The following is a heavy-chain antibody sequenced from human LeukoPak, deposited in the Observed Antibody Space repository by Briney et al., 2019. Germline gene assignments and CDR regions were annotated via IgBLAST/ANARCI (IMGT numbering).Heavy chain of an antibody. CDR3: ASFTPGDYYDSSGYYQFDY. CDR1: GASIISGDYY. J-gene: IGHJ4*02. CDR2: IYYSGGT. V-gene: IGHV4-30-4*01. D-gene: IGHD3-22*01. Sequence: SETLSLTCTVSGASIISGDYYWTWIRQPPGKGLEWIGYIYYSGGTYYNPSLKSRVTISADRSKNQFSLKLSSVTAADTAVYYCASFTPGDYYDSSGYYQFDYWGQGTLVVVSS.